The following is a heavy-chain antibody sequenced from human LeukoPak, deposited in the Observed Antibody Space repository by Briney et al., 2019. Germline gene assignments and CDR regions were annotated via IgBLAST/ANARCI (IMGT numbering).Heavy chain of an antibody. CDR2: ISSSGGTI. CDR3: ARDRYGDNEFGY. Sequence: GGSLRLSCAVSGFTFSDHYMSWIRQAPGKGLEWVSYISSSGGTIYYADSVKGRFTISRGNAKNSLYLQMNSLRAEDTAVYYCARDRYGDNEFGYWGQGTQVTVSS. CDR1: GFTFSDHY. V-gene: IGHV3-11*01. J-gene: IGHJ4*02. D-gene: IGHD4-17*01.